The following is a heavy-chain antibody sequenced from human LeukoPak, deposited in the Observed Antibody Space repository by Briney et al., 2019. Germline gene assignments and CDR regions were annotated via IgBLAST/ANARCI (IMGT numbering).Heavy chain of an antibody. V-gene: IGHV1-8*01. J-gene: IGHJ5*02. CDR2: MNPNSGNT. CDR1: GYTFTSYY. D-gene: IGHD1-1*01. CDR3: ARAANWHDDDWFDP. Sequence: GASVKVSCKASGYTFTSYYINWVRQATGQGPERMGWMNPNSGNTDYAQRFQGRVTMTRNTSISTAYMELSSLRSEDTAVYYCARAANWHDDDWFDPWGQGTLVTVSS.